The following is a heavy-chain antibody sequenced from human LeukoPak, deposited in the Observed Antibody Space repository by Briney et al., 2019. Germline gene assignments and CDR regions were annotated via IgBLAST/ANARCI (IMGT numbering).Heavy chain of an antibody. CDR2: ISAYNGNT. J-gene: IGHJ4*02. D-gene: IGHD3-3*01. CDR1: GYTFTSYG. CDR3: ARGNTIFGVAPKYYFDY. Sequence: ASVKVSCKASGYTFTSYGISWVRQAPGQGLEWMGWISAYNGNTNYAQKLQGRVTMTTDTSTSTAYMELRSLRSDDTAVYYCARGNTIFGVAPKYYFDYWGQGTLVTVSS. V-gene: IGHV1-18*01.